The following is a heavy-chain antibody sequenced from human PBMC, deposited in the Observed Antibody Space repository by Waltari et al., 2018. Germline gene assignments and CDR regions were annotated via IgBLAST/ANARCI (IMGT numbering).Heavy chain of an antibody. Sequence: QVQLVESGGGVVQPGRSLRLSCAASGFTFSSYAIHWVRQAPGKGLEWVAVISYDGSNKYYADSVKGRFTISRDNSKNTLYLQMNSLRAEDTAVYYCASGDGYDLFDYWGQGTLVTVSS. CDR1: GFTFSSYA. D-gene: IGHD5-12*01. CDR3: ASGDGYDLFDY. J-gene: IGHJ4*02. CDR2: ISYDGSNK. V-gene: IGHV3-30-3*01.